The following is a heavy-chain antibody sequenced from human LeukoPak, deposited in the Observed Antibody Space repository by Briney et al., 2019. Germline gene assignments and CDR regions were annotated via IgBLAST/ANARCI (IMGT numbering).Heavy chain of an antibody. CDR2: IYTSGST. CDR3: ARRASDDYYYMDV. V-gene: IGHV4-61*02. J-gene: IGHJ6*03. Sequence: TPSETLSLTCTVSGDSISSGDYYWSWIRQPAGKGLEWIGRIYTSGSTNYNPSLKSRVTISVDTSKNQFSLKLSSVTAADTAVYYCARRASDDYYYMDVWGKGTTVTISS. CDR1: GDSISSGDYY.